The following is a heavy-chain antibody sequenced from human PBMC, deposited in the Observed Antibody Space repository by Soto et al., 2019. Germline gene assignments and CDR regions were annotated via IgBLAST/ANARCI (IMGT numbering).Heavy chain of an antibody. CDR3: ARDPYSSNPLAFDI. CDR1: GFTFSSYA. J-gene: IGHJ3*02. Sequence: GGSLRLSCAASGFTFSSYAMHWVRQAPGKGLEWVAVISYDGSNKYYADSVKGRFTISRDNSKNTLYLQMNSLRAEDTAVYYCARDPYSSNPLAFDIWGQGTMVTVSS. D-gene: IGHD6-13*01. V-gene: IGHV3-30-3*01. CDR2: ISYDGSNK.